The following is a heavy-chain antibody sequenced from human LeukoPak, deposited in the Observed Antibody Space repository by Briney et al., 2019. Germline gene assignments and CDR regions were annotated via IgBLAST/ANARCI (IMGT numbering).Heavy chain of an antibody. CDR3: ARESGEFGLGYQLDP. Sequence: GGSLRLSCAASGFTFNRYWMSWVRWAPGKGLEWVANIKQDGSEKYYVDSVKGRYTISRDNAKNSLYLQMNSLRAEDTAVYCCARESGEFGLGYQLDPWGQGTLVSVSS. D-gene: IGHD2-2*01. V-gene: IGHV3-7*03. CDR1: GFTFNRYW. CDR2: IKQDGSEK. J-gene: IGHJ5*02.